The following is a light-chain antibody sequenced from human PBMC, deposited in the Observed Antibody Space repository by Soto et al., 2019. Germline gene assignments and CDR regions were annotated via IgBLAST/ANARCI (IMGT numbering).Light chain of an antibody. J-gene: IGKJ5*01. CDR2: AAS. CDR1: QSISSY. V-gene: IGKV1-39*01. CDR3: QQYSSYSLYT. Sequence: DIQMTQSPSSLSASVGDRVTITCRASQSISSYLNWYQQKPGKAPKLLIYAASSLQSGVPSRFSGSGSGTQFTLTISSLQPDDFATYFCQQYSSYSLYTFGQGTRLEIK.